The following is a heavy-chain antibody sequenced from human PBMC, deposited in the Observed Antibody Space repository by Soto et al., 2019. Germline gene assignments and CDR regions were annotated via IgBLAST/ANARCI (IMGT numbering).Heavy chain of an antibody. CDR1: GFPFSNYA. Sequence: EVQLLESGGGLVQPGGSLRLSCAASGFPFSNYAMTWVRQAPGKGLEWVSVISGSGNNTYQADSVKGRFTISRDNSKNTLYRQMSSLRAEDSGVYFGAKVTVPFLEWLARYYFDYWGQGTLVTVSS. CDR2: ISGSGNNT. J-gene: IGHJ4*02. D-gene: IGHD3-3*02. CDR3: AKVTVPFLEWLARYYFDY. V-gene: IGHV3-23*01.